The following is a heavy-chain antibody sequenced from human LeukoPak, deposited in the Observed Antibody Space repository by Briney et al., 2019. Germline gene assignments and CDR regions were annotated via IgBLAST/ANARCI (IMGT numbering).Heavy chain of an antibody. Sequence: ASVKVSCKASGYTFTGYYMHWVRQAPGQGLEWMGWINPNSGGTNYARKFQGRVTMTRDTSISTAYMELSRLRSDDTAVYYCARDQWLVPFDYWGQGTLVTVSS. CDR3: ARDQWLVPFDY. V-gene: IGHV1-2*02. CDR2: INPNSGGT. J-gene: IGHJ4*02. D-gene: IGHD6-19*01. CDR1: GYTFTGYY.